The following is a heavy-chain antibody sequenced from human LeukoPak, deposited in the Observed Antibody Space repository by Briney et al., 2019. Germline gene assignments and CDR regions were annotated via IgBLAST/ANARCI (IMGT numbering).Heavy chain of an antibody. Sequence: GGSLRLSCAASGFSFSSYSMNWVRQAPGKGLEWVSSIRSSSSTIYYADSVKGRFTISRDNAKNSLYLQMNSLRDEDTAVYYCARAGSHYYGSGSGFYFDYWGQGTLVTVSS. CDR3: ARAGSHYYGSGSGFYFDY. CDR1: GFSFSSYS. CDR2: IRSSSSTI. D-gene: IGHD3-10*01. J-gene: IGHJ4*02. V-gene: IGHV3-48*02.